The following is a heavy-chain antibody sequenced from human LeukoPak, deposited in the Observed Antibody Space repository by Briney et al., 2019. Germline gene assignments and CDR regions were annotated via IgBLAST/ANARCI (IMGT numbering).Heavy chain of an antibody. CDR2: IKSDGST. Sequence: GGSLRLSCAASGFTFSSYWMHWVRQAPGKGLVWVSRIKSDGSTNYADSAKGRFTISRDNAKNTVSLQMNSLRAEDTGVYYCARAPSEIGGYYPEYFRHWGQGTLVTVSS. CDR1: GFTFSSYW. J-gene: IGHJ1*01. CDR3: ARAPSEIGGYYPEYFRH. V-gene: IGHV3-74*01. D-gene: IGHD3-22*01.